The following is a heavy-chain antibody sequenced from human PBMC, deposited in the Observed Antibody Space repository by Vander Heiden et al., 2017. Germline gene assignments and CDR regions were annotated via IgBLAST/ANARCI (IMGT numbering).Heavy chain of an antibody. CDR2: ITSSGRNK. V-gene: IGHV3-30*03. D-gene: IGHD3-10*01. CDR1: GFTLKKYG. Sequence: QVPLLPSGGGALHPATCLRLTCAASGFTLKKYGTHRIRRAPGKGLVWVALITSSGRNKQYADSVEGRFAISRNNSNNVVYLQMNSLRTEDTAVYYCSRIISGSDPTDWGQGTLVTVSS. J-gene: IGHJ4*02. CDR3: SRIISGSDPTD.